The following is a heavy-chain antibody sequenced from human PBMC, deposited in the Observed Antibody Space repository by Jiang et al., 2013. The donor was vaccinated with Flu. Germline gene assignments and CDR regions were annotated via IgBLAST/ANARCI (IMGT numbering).Heavy chain of an antibody. V-gene: IGHV4-59*11. J-gene: IGHJ6*03. D-gene: IGHD3-10*01. CDR2: IYYSGST. CDR1: GGSISSHY. Sequence: GLVKPSETLSLTCTVSGGSISSHYWSWIRQPPGKGLEWIGYIYYSGSTNYNPSLKSRVTISVDTSKNQFSLKLSSVTAADTAVYHCARGITMVRGVISHYYYYYMDVWGKGTTVTVSS. CDR3: ARGITMVRGVISHYYYYYMDV.